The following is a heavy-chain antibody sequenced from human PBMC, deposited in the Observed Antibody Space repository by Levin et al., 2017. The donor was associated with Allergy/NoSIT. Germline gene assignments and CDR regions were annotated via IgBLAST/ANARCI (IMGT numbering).Heavy chain of an antibody. CDR2: IKQDGSEK. V-gene: IGHV3-7*01. Sequence: PGGSLRLSCAASGFTFSSYWMSWVRQAPGKGLEWVANIKQDGSEKYYVDSVKGRFTISRDNAKNSLYLQMNSLRAEDTAVYYCARDKVKLSLYPNWFDPWGQGTLVTVSS. J-gene: IGHJ5*02. D-gene: IGHD3-16*02. CDR3: ARDKVKLSLYPNWFDP. CDR1: GFTFSSYW.